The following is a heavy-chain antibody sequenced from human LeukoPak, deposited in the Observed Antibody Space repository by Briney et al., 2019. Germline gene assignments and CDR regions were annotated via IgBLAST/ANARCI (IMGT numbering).Heavy chain of an antibody. CDR2: INPNSGGT. V-gene: IGHV1-2*02. CDR3: ARDRKSFYDSSGYPSHLDY. D-gene: IGHD3-22*01. J-gene: IGHJ4*02. CDR1: GYTFTGYY. Sequence: ASVKVSCKASGYTFTGYYMHWVRQAPGQGLEWMGWINPNSGGTNYAQKFQGRVTMTRDTSISTAYMELSRLRSDDTAVYYCARDRKSFYDSSGYPSHLDYWGQGTLVTVSS.